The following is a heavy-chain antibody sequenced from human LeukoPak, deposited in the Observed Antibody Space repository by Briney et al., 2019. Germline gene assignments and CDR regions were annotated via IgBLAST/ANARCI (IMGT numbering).Heavy chain of an antibody. CDR1: VFTFSTYW. J-gene: IGHJ3*02. V-gene: IGHV3-7*01. D-gene: IGHD3-10*01. CDR3: ARDPYQNAYGAFDI. Sequence: PGVSLRLSCAASVFTFSTYWMTWVRQAPGKGLEWVANIKEDGSEQVYVDSVKGRFTISRDNADNSLYLQMNSLRVEDTAVYFCARDPYQNAYGAFDIWGQGTMVTVSS. CDR2: IKEDGSEQ.